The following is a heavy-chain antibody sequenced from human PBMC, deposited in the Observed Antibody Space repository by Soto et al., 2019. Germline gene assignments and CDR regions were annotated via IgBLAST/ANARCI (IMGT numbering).Heavy chain of an antibody. Sequence: GESLKISCKGSGYSFTSYWIGWVRQMPGKGLEWMGIIYPGDSDTRYSASFQGQVTISADKSISTAYLQWSSLKASDTAMYYCARPNDDVGGSYKYNYYGIDGWGQGTTVTVSS. CDR2: IYPGDSDT. CDR3: ARPNDDVGGSYKYNYYGIDG. V-gene: IGHV5-51*01. CDR1: GYSFTSYW. J-gene: IGHJ6*02. D-gene: IGHD3-16*01.